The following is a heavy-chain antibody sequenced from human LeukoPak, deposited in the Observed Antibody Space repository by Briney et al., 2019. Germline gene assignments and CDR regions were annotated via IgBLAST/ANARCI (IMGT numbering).Heavy chain of an antibody. CDR3: AREFGYNSGWFLDY. CDR1: GGSMSGYY. Sequence: SETLSLTCSVSGGSMSGYYWSWIRQPPGKGLEWIGYIYYFGSTNYNPSLKSRVTISVDTSKKQFSLKLSSVTAADTAVYYCAREFGYNSGWFLDYWGQGTLVPVSS. D-gene: IGHD6-19*01. CDR2: IYYFGST. J-gene: IGHJ4*02. V-gene: IGHV4-59*01.